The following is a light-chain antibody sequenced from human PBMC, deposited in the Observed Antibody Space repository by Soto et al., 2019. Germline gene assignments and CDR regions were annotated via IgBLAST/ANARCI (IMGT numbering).Light chain of an antibody. CDR1: SSNIGAGYG. CDR3: QSYDSSLSGVV. V-gene: IGLV1-40*01. Sequence: QSALTQPPSVSGAPGLRVTISCTGSSSNIGAGYGVHWYQQLPRTAPKLLLYGDTNRPSGVPDRFSGSKSGTSASLAITGLQSEDEADYYCQSYDSSLSGVVFGGGTKLTVL. J-gene: IGLJ2*01. CDR2: GDT.